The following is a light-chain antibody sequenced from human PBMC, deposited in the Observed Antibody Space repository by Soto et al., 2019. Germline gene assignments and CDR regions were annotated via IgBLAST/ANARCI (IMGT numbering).Light chain of an antibody. CDR2: GAS. Sequence: EIVLTQSPGTLSLSPGERATLSCRASQSVGSSLSWYQQKPGQAPRLLFYGASNRDTAIPDRFSGSGFGTDFTLTIPRLEPEDFAVYYCQQYGDSPQTFGPGTKVEI. CDR1: QSVGSS. V-gene: IGKV3-20*01. J-gene: IGKJ1*01. CDR3: QQYGDSPQT.